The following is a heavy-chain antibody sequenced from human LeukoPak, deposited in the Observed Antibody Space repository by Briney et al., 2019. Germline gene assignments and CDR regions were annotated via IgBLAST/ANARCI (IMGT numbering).Heavy chain of an antibody. D-gene: IGHD3-22*01. CDR1: GFTFSSYG. Sequence: PGGSLRLSCAASGFTFSSYGMHWVRQAPGKGLEWVAFIRYDGSNEYYADSVKGRFTISRDNSKNTLYLQLNSLRPEDTAVYFCAKEDHFYDKTPPDVWGKGTTVTISS. V-gene: IGHV3-30*02. J-gene: IGHJ6*04. CDR3: AKEDHFYDKTPPDV. CDR2: IRYDGSNE.